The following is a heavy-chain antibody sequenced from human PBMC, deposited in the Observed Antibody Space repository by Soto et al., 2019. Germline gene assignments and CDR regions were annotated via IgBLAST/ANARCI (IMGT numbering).Heavy chain of an antibody. V-gene: IGHV3-53*01. Sequence: PWWSXRLSCAPSGRTGIGSYITLSRHAPGMGLQLVSVIYSDGSTYYADSVKGRFSISRDIAKNMLYLQMNSLRAEDTAVYYCAGVNNFPEHTGYDLMKNFFESWGQGALVNV. D-gene: IGHD5-12*01. CDR1: GRTGIGSY. J-gene: IGHJ4*02. CDR2: IYSDGST. CDR3: AGVNNFPEHTGYDLMKNFFES.